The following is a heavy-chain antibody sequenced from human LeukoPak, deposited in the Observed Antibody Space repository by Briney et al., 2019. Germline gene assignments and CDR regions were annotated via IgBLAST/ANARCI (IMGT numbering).Heavy chain of an antibody. CDR1: GGTFSSYA. V-gene: IGHV1-69*06. D-gene: IGHD2-21*01. J-gene: IGHJ4*02. CDR2: IIPIFGTA. CDR3: ARRGGGGEYYFDY. Sequence: SVKVSCKASGGTFSSYAISWVRQAPGQGLEWMGGIIPIFGTANYAQKFQGRVTITADKSTSTAYMELSSLRSEDTAVYYCARRGGGGEYYFDYWGQGTLVTVSS.